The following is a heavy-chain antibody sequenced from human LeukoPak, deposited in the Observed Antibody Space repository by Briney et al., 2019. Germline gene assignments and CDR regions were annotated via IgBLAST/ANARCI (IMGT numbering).Heavy chain of an antibody. CDR1: GGSISSSSYY. J-gene: IGHJ4*02. V-gene: IGHV4-39*07. CDR3: ARELLAAAAAFDY. Sequence: PSETLSLTCTVSGGSISSSSYYWGWIRQPPGKGLEWIGSIYYSGSTYYNPSLKSRVTISVDTSKNQFSLKLSSVTAADTAVYYCARELLAAAAAFDYWGQGTLVTVSS. D-gene: IGHD6-13*01. CDR2: IYYSGST.